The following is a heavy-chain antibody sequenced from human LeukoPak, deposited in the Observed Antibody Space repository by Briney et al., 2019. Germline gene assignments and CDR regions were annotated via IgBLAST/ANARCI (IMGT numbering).Heavy chain of an antibody. CDR2: MNPNSGNT. CDR1: GYTFTSYD. V-gene: IGHV1-8*01. Sequence: ASVKVSCKASGYTFTSYDINWVRQATGQGLEWMGWMNPNSGNTGYAQKFQGRVTMTRNTSTSTAYMELSSLRSEDTAVYYCARGYDFWSGYGMDVWGQGTTVTVSS. CDR3: ARGYDFWSGYGMDV. D-gene: IGHD3-3*01. J-gene: IGHJ6*02.